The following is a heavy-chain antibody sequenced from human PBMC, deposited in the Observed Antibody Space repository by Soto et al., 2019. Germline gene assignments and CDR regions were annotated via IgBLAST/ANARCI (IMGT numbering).Heavy chain of an antibody. V-gene: IGHV3-30*18. D-gene: IGHD2-15*01. CDR2: ISYDGRSE. J-gene: IGHJ6*02. CDR3: AKDLDVVMVLSATRGLDV. CDR1: GFTFSNFG. Sequence: PVGSLRLSCVGSGFTFSNFGMHWFRQAPGKGLEWVAGISYDGRSESYVDSVRGRFTLSRDNSKNTLSLQMISLRPEDTGVYYCAKDLDVVMVLSATRGLDVWGQGTTVTVSS.